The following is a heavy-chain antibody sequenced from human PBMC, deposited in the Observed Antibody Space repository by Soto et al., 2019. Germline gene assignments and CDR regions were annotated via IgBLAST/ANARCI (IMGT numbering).Heavy chain of an antibody. CDR2: IGSHSDT. V-gene: IGHV3-23*05. J-gene: IGHJ4*02. Sequence: GGSLRLSCAASGFTFSRNAMSWVRQAPGKGLEWVSAIGSHSDTYYVDSVRGRFTISRDSSKNTLYLQMNSLRAEDTAVYYCAKRAIVEGSRYFDYWGLGTLVTVSS. CDR3: AKRAIVEGSRYFDY. CDR1: GFTFSRNA. D-gene: IGHD1-26*01.